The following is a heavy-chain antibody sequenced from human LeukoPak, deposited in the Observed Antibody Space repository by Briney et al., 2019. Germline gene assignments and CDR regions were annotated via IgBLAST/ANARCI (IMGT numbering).Heavy chain of an antibody. CDR1: GGSISSYY. J-gene: IGHJ6*02. CDR2: IYYSGST. D-gene: IGHD6-19*01. Sequence: MPSETLSLTCTVSGGSISSYYWSWIRQPPGKGLEWIGYIYYSGSTNYNPSLKSRVTISVDTSKNQFSLKLSSVTAADTAVYCCARLTYSSGWYSEYYYYGMDVWGQGTTVTVSS. CDR3: ARLTYSSGWYSEYYYYGMDV. V-gene: IGHV4-59*01.